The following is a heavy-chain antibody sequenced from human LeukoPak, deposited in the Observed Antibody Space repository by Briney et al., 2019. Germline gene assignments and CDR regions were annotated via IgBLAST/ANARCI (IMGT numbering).Heavy chain of an antibody. CDR1: GGTFSSYA. Sequence: SVKVSCKASGGTFSSYAISWVRQAPGQGLEWMGGIIPIFGTANYAQKLQGRVTMTTDTSTSTAYMELRSLRSDDTAMYYCAWIYCSSTSCYATFDYWGQGTLVTVSS. CDR3: AWIYCSSTSCYATFDY. V-gene: IGHV1-69*05. CDR2: IIPIFGTA. D-gene: IGHD2-2*01. J-gene: IGHJ4*02.